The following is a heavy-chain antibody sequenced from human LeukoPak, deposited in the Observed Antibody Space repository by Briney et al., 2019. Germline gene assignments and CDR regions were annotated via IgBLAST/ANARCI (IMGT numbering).Heavy chain of an antibody. CDR3: AKDLHGKRGFDY. J-gene: IGHJ4*02. CDR1: GFTFSSYG. CDR2: IRYDGSNK. Sequence: PRGSLRLSCAASGFTFSSYGMHWVRQAPGQGLEWVAFIRYDGSNKYYADSVKGRFTISRDNSKNTLYLQMNSLRAEDTAVYYCAKDLHGKRGFDYWGQGTLVTVSS. V-gene: IGHV3-30*02.